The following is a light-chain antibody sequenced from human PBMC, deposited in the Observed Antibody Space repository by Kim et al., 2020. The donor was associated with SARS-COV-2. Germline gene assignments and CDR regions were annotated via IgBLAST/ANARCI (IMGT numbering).Light chain of an antibody. CDR1: ISYVGGYNY. CDR2: DVS. CDR3: SSYTSSSPLV. V-gene: IGLV2-14*03. Sequence: GRSITFSCTGTISYVGGYNYVSWYQQHPVKAPKLMIYDVSNRPSGVSNRFSGSKSGNTASLTISGLQAEVEADYYCSSYTSSSPLVFGGGTKLTVL. J-gene: IGLJ2*01.